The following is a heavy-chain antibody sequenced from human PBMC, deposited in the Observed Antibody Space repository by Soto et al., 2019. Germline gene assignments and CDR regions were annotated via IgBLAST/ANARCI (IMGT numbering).Heavy chain of an antibody. CDR3: ARDKAMVTVVSNNWFDP. CDR2: IIPILGIA. Sequence: QVQLVQSGAEVKKPGSSVKVSCKASGGTFSSYTISWVRQAPGQGLEWMGRIIPILGIANYAQKFQGRVTITADKSTSTAYMAVSSLRSEDTAVYYCARDKAMVTVVSNNWFDPWGQGTLVTVSS. J-gene: IGHJ5*02. D-gene: IGHD5-18*01. CDR1: GGTFSSYT. V-gene: IGHV1-69*08.